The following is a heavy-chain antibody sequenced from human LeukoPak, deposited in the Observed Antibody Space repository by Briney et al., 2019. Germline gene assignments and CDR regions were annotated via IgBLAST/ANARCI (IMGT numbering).Heavy chain of an antibody. J-gene: IGHJ3*02. V-gene: IGHV4-34*01. CDR1: GGSLSGYY. CDR3: WRGWFGFSHHSYADDNAFDI. D-gene: IGHD5-18*01. Sequence: PSETLSLTCAVYGGSLSGYYWSWIRQVPGKGLEWIGEINQSGRTNYNPSLKSRVTISVDTSKNQISLKLSFVTATDTAVYYCWRGWFGFSHHSYADDNAFDIWGQGTMVTVSS. CDR2: INQSGRT.